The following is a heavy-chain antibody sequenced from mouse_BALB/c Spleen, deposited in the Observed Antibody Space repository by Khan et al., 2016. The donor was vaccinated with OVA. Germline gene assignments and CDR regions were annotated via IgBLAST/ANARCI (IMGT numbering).Heavy chain of an antibody. V-gene: IGHV5-6*01. J-gene: IGHJ3*01. CDR1: GFTFSSYS. CDR3: ASHLTGSFAY. D-gene: IGHD4-1*01. CDR2: ISSDGDYT. Sequence: EVQLVESGGDLVKPGGSLKLSCAASGFTFSSYSMSWVRQTPDKRLEWVATISSDGDYTYYPASVKGRFTISRDNAKNTLYLQMSSLKSEDTAMYSCASHLTGSFAYWGQGTLVTVSA.